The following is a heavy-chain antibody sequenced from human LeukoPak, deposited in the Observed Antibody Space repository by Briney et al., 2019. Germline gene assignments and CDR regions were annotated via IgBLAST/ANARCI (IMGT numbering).Heavy chain of an antibody. CDR3: AREMRPATTTLVAY. V-gene: IGHV1-2*02. CDR2: INPNSGNT. D-gene: IGHD1-1*01. CDR1: GYIFTGYW. J-gene: IGHJ4*02. Sequence: ASVQVSCKASGYIFTGYWIHWVRQAPGQGLEWMGFINPNSGNTNYEQKFQGRVTMTRDTSISTAYMELSSLTSDDTAVYYCAREMRPATTTLVAYWGQGTLVTVSS.